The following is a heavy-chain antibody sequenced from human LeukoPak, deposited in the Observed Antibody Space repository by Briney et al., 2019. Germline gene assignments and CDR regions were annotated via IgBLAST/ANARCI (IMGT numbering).Heavy chain of an antibody. V-gene: IGHV3-21*01. CDR1: GFTFSSYS. CDR3: GREVPGGATILDY. D-gene: IGHD1-26*01. J-gene: IGHJ4*02. CDR2: INSDSSIM. Sequence: GGSLRLSCAASGFTFSSYSMNWVRQAPGKGLEWVSSINSDSSIMYYAESVKGRFTISRDNAKNSLYLQMNSLRADDTAVYYCGREVPGGATILDYWGQGTLVTVSS.